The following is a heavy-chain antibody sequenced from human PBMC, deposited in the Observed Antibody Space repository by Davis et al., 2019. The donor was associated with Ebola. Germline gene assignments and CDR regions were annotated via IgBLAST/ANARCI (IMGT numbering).Heavy chain of an antibody. V-gene: IGHV3-74*01. CDR3: ARPVIPYCGGDCYSWWFDP. CDR2: INSDGSST. Sequence: HTGGSLRLSCAASGFTFSSYWMHWVRQAPGKGLVWVSRINSDGSSTSYADSVKGRFTISRDNAKNSLYLQMNSLRAEDTAVYYCARPVIPYCGGDCYSWWFDPWGQGTLVTVSS. J-gene: IGHJ5*02. CDR1: GFTFSSYW. D-gene: IGHD2-21*01.